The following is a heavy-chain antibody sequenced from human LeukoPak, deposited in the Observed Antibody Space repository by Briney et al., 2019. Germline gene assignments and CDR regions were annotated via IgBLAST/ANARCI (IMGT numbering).Heavy chain of an antibody. CDR2: ISAYNGNT. Sequence: GASVKVSCKASGYTFTSYGISWVRQAPGQGLEWMGWISAYNGNTNYAQKLQGRVTMTTDTSTSTAYMELRSLRSDDTAVYYCARTYYYGSGTLNWFDPWGQGTLVTVSS. CDR1: GYTFTSYG. J-gene: IGHJ5*02. V-gene: IGHV1-18*01. D-gene: IGHD3-10*01. CDR3: ARTYYYGSGTLNWFDP.